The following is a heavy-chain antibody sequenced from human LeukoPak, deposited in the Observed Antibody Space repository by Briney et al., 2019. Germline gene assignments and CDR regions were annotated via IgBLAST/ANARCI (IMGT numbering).Heavy chain of an antibody. CDR3: AKDQPGYDSSGYYGYFDY. CDR1: GFTFSSYG. J-gene: IGHJ4*02. Sequence: GGSLRLSCAASGFTFSSYGMHWVRQAPGKGLEWVAVISYDGSNKYYADSVKGRFTISRDNSKNTLYLQMNSLRAEDTAVYHCAKDQPGYDSSGYYGYFDYWGQGTLVTVSS. D-gene: IGHD3-22*01. CDR2: ISYDGSNK. V-gene: IGHV3-30*18.